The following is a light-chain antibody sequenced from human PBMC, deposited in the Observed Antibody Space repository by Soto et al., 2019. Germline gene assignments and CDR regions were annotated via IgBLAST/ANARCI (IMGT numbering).Light chain of an antibody. CDR2: DVT. CDR1: SSDVGRYDY. J-gene: IGLJ1*01. CDR3: CSFAGGYSYV. Sequence: QSVLTQPRSVSGSPGQSVTISCTGTSSDVGRYDYVSWYQQYPGEAPKLIIYDVTERPSGVPDRFSGSKSGNTASLTISGLRAEDEAAYSCCSFAGGYSYVFGSGTKVTVL. V-gene: IGLV2-11*01.